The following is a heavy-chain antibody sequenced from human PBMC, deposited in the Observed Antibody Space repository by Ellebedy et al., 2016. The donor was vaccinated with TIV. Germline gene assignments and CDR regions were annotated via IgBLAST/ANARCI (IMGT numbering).Heavy chain of an antibody. CDR2: IWYDGSYT. Sequence: GESLKISCAASGFTFSSYAMSWVRQAPGKGLGWVAVIWYDGSYTYYADSVKGRFTISRDNSKNTMYLQMNRLRTEDTAVYYCPRAPFYDVDLSGWYFDLWGRGTLITVSS. CDR3: PRAPFYDVDLSGWYFDL. D-gene: IGHD3-10*02. V-gene: IGHV3-33*08. J-gene: IGHJ2*01. CDR1: GFTFSSYA.